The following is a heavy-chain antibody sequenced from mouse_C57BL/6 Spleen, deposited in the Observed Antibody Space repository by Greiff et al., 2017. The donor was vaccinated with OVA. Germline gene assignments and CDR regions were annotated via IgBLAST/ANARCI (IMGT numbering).Heavy chain of an antibody. CDR1: GYTFTDYY. J-gene: IGHJ2*01. V-gene: IGHV1-26*01. Sequence: EVQLQQSGPELVKPGASVKISCKASGYTFTDYYMNWVKQSHGKSLEWIGDINPNNGGTSYNQKFTGKATLTVDKSSSTAYMELRSLTSEDSAVYYCAREEVLWLRRGVFDYWGQGTTLTVSS. CDR3: AREEVLWLRRGVFDY. CDR2: INPNNGGT. D-gene: IGHD2-2*01.